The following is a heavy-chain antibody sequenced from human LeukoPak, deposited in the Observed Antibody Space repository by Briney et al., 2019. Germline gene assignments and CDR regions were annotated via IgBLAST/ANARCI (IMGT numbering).Heavy chain of an antibody. Sequence: ASVKVSCKASGYTFTSYDINWVRQATGQGLEWMGWMNPNSGNTGYAQKFQGRVTMTRNTSISTAYMELSSLRSEDTAVYYCARGNILTGSTGDAFDIWGQGTMVTVSS. CDR3: ARGNILTGSTGDAFDI. CDR2: MNPNSGNT. D-gene: IGHD3-9*01. CDR1: GYTFTSYD. V-gene: IGHV1-8*01. J-gene: IGHJ3*02.